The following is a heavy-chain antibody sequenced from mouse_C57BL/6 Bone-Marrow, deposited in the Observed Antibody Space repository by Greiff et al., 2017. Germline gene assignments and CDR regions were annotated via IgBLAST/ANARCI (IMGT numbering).Heavy chain of an antibody. D-gene: IGHD1-3*01. CDR1: GYTFTSYW. Sequence: QVQLQQPGAELVRPGSSVKLSCKASGYTFTSYWLEWVKQRPGHGLEWIGNIYPADSETNYNQKFKDKATLTVEKSSSTAYMQLSSLTSEDSAVNYCAIKVENDFWFAYWGQGTLVTVSA. CDR3: AIKVENDFWFAY. J-gene: IGHJ3*01. V-gene: IGHV1-61*01. CDR2: IYPADSET.